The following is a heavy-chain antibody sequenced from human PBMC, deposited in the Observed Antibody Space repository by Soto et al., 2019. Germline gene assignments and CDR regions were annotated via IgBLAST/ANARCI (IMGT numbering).Heavy chain of an antibody. Sequence: GGSLRLSCAASGFTFSNYGIHWVRQAPGKGLEWVSAICGSGSSTYYADSVKGRFTVSRDNSKNTLYLQMNSLRAEDTAVYYCAKDRSYYYGSGEYYFDYWGQGALVTVSS. J-gene: IGHJ4*02. CDR2: ICGSGSST. D-gene: IGHD3-10*01. V-gene: IGHV3-23*01. CDR3: AKDRSYYYGSGEYYFDY. CDR1: GFTFSNYG.